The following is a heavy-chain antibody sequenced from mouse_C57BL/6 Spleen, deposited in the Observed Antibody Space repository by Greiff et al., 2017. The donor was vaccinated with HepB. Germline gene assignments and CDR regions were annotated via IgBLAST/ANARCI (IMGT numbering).Heavy chain of an antibody. J-gene: IGHJ4*01. Sequence: EVQLQQSGAELVRPGASVKLSCTASGFNIKDDYMHWVKQRPEQGLEWIGWIDPENGDTEYASKFQGKATITADTSSNTAYLQLSSLTSEDTAVYYCTTRHYDYDGYAMDYWGQGTSVTVSS. D-gene: IGHD2-4*01. CDR2: IDPENGDT. CDR3: TTRHYDYDGYAMDY. V-gene: IGHV14-4*01. CDR1: GFNIKDDY.